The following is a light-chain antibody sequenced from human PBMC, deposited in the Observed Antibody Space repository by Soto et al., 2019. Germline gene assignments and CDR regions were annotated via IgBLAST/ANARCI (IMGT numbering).Light chain of an antibody. CDR1: QSVSSY. CDR2: DAS. Sequence: ELAMTQSRATLSMSTGDRATLSCRASQSVSSYLAWYQQKPGQVPRPLIYDASNRATGIPARFSGSGSGADFTLTISGLEPEDCAVDYGQQRSNWRLTFGGGTMVEIK. V-gene: IGKV3-11*01. J-gene: IGKJ4*01. CDR3: QQRSNWRLT.